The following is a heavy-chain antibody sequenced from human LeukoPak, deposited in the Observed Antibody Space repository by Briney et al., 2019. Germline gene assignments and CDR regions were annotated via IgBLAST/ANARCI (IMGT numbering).Heavy chain of an antibody. Sequence: GGSLRLSCAASALSLNSDGMHSVRQAPGKGLEWVAVIWYDGSNKYYADSVKGRFTISRDNSKNTLYLQMNSLRAEDTAVYYCARDREHYFDYWGQGTLVTVSS. V-gene: IGHV3-33*01. J-gene: IGHJ4*02. CDR2: IWYDGSNK. CDR3: ARDREHYFDY. CDR1: ALSLNSDG. D-gene: IGHD1-26*01.